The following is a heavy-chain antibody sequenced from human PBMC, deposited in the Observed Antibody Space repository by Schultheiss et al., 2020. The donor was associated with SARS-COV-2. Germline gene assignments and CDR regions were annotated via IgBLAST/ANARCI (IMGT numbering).Heavy chain of an antibody. CDR2: IYTSGST. Sequence: SETLSLTCTVSGGSISPFQWTWIRQPAGKGLEWIGRIYTSGSTNYNPSLKSRVTISVDTSKNQFSLKLSSVTAADTAVYYCARAQTAYGDYRYWGQGTLVTVSS. D-gene: IGHD4-17*01. CDR1: GGSISPFQ. CDR3: ARAQTAYGDYRY. J-gene: IGHJ4*02. V-gene: IGHV4-4*07.